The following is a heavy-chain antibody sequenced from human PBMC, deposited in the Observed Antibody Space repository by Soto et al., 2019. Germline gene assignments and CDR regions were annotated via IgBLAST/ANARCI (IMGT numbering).Heavy chain of an antibody. CDR3: ASQEASYNWFDP. V-gene: IGHV4-39*01. CDR1: GGSISSSSYY. J-gene: IGHJ5*02. CDR2: IYYSGST. Sequence: SETLSLTCTVSGGSISSSSYYWGWIRQPPGKGLEWIGSIYYSGSTYYNPSLKSRVTISVDTSKNQFSLKLSSVTAADTAVYYCASQEASYNWFDPWGQGTLVTVSS.